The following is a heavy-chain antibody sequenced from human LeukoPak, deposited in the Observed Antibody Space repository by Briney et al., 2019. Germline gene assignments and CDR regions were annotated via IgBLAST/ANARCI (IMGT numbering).Heavy chain of an antibody. Sequence: PSETLSLTCTVSGGSISSYYWSWIRQPPGKGMEWIGYIYYSGSTNYNPSLKSRVTISVDTSKNQFSLKLSSVTAADTAVYYCARASDYDFWSGGDWFDPWGQGTLVTVSS. CDR1: GGSISSYY. CDR3: ARASDYDFWSGGDWFDP. CDR2: IYYSGST. V-gene: IGHV4-59*01. J-gene: IGHJ5*02. D-gene: IGHD3-3*01.